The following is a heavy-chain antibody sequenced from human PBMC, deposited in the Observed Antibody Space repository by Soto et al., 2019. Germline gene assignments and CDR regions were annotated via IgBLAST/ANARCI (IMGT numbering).Heavy chain of an antibody. CDR3: ARGLGAVAATDFDY. J-gene: IGHJ4*02. Sequence: SVKVSCKASGGTFSSYAISWVRQAPGQGLEWMGGIIPIFGTANYAQKFQGRVTITADESTSTAYMELSRLRSDDTAVYYCARGLGAVAATDFDYWGQGTLVTVSS. D-gene: IGHD6-19*01. V-gene: IGHV1-69*13. CDR2: IIPIFGTA. CDR1: GGTFSSYA.